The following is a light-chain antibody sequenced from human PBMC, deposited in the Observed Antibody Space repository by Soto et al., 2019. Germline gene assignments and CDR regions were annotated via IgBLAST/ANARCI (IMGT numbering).Light chain of an antibody. J-gene: IGKJ1*01. CDR1: QSISSW. CDR2: LAS. CDR3: QQYNGYTWT. Sequence: DIQMTQSPSTLSASVGDRVTITCRASQSISSWLAWYQQKPGKAPKLLIYLASSLESGVPSRFSGSGSGTEFTLTISSLQPDDFATYYCQQYNGYTWTFGQGTKVEIK. V-gene: IGKV1-5*03.